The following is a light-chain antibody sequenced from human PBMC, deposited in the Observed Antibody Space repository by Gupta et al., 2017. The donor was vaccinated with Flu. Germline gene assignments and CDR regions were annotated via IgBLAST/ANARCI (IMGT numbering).Light chain of an antibody. J-gene: IGLJ1*01. CDR1: SSNIGSNA. V-gene: IGLV1-44*01. CDR3: EAWDDSLNGHYV. Sequence: VTISCSGSSSNIGSNAVNWYQQVPGTAPKLLIYGSNQRPSGVPDRFAGSKSGTSASLAIRGLQSGEEADYYCEAWDDSLNGHYVFGTGTKVTVL. CDR2: GSN.